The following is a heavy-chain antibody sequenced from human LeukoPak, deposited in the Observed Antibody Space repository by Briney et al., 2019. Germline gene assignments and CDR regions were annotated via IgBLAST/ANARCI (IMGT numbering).Heavy chain of an antibody. D-gene: IGHD3-10*01. CDR3: ASGIGTMVRGVIT. Sequence: SETLSLTCTVSGVSISSTNYYWGWIRQPPGKGLEWIGSMYYNGSTYYNPSLKSRVTISVDKSKNQFSLKLSSVTAADTAVYYCASGIGTMVRGVITWGQGTLVTVSS. J-gene: IGHJ4*02. CDR1: GVSISSTNYY. CDR2: MYYNGST. V-gene: IGHV4-39*07.